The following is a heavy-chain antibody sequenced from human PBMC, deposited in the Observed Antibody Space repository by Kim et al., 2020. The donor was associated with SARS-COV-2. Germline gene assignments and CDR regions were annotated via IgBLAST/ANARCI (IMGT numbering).Heavy chain of an antibody. Sequence: NPSLKSRVTIAVETSKNQFSLKLSSVTAADTAVYYCANGGNYCSGGSCFDYWGQGTLVTVSS. J-gene: IGHJ4*02. D-gene: IGHD2-15*01. CDR3: ANGGNYCSGGSCFDY. V-gene: IGHV4-34*01.